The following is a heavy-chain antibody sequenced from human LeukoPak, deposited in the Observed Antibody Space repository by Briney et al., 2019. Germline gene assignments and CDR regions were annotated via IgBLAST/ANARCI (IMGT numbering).Heavy chain of an antibody. CDR1: GYTFTGYY. CDR2: INPNSGGT. V-gene: IGHV1-2*02. J-gene: IGHJ3*02. Sequence: ASVKVSCKASGYTFTGYYMHWVRQAPGQGLEWMGGINPNSGGTNYAQKFQGRVTMTRDTSISTAYMELSRLRSDDTAVYYCARDSAAQGYCSGGSCFDRRDAFDIWGQGTMVTVSS. D-gene: IGHD2-15*01. CDR3: ARDSAAQGYCSGGSCFDRRDAFDI.